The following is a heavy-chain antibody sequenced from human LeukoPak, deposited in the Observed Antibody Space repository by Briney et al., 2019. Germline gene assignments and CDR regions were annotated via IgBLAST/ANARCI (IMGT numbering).Heavy chain of an antibody. V-gene: IGHV4-39*07. Sequence: SESLCLTCTGTGGSVSSSRYYWGWIRQPPGKGLEWIGSIYYSGSTYYNPSLKSRVTISVDTSKNQFSLKLSSVTAADTAVYYCATPAGYYDFWSGYYTWWGQGTLVTVSS. J-gene: IGHJ4*02. CDR2: IYYSGST. CDR3: ATPAGYYDFWSGYYTW. CDR1: GGSVSSSRYY. D-gene: IGHD3-3*01.